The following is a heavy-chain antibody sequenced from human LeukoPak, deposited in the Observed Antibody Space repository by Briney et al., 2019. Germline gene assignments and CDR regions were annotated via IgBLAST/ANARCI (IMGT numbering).Heavy chain of an antibody. CDR1: GYSISSGYY. D-gene: IGHD1-26*01. J-gene: IGHJ6*03. Sequence: PSETLSLTCTVSGYSISSGYYWGWIRQPPGKGLEWIGEINHSGSTNYNPSLKSRVTISVDTSKNQFSLKLSSVTAADTAVYYCARLSSMGATTLWYYYYYMDVWGKGTTVTISS. CDR3: ARLSSMGATTLWYYYYYMDV. CDR2: INHSGST. V-gene: IGHV4-38-2*02.